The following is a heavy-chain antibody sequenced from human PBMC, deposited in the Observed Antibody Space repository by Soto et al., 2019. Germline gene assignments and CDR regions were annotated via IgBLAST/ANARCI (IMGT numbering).Heavy chain of an antibody. V-gene: IGHV3-20*04. Sequence: DVQLVESGGGVVRPGGSLRLSCAASGFSFDDSGFNWVRQAPAKGLEWVSFINWNGDSTGYADSVKGRFTISRDNAKNSLFLQMNSLRVEDTAFYYCARDGYGSGSHFDSWGQGTLVTVSS. CDR3: ARDGYGSGSHFDS. CDR1: GFSFDDSG. CDR2: INWNGDST. J-gene: IGHJ4*02. D-gene: IGHD3-10*01.